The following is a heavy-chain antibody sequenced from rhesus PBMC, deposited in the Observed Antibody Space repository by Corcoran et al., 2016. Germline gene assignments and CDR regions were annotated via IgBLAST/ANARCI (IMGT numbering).Heavy chain of an antibody. CDR1: GFTFSSYG. V-gene: IGHV3S16*01. CDR3: TGIAAAGLHFDY. Sequence: EVQLVESGGGLVQPGGSLRLSCAASGFTFSSYGMSWVRQAPGKGLEWVSSISSASSYIYYADSVKGRFTISRDNAKNSLSLQMNSLRAEDTAVYYCTGIAAAGLHFDYWGQGVLVTVSS. J-gene: IGHJ4*01. CDR2: ISSASSYI. D-gene: IGHD6-31*01.